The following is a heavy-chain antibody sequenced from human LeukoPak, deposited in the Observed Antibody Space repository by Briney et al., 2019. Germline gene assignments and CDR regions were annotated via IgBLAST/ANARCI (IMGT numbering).Heavy chain of an antibody. CDR3: AKSGYNRFDY. CDR1: GFTFSSYA. V-gene: IGHV3-23*01. J-gene: IGHJ4*02. Sequence: PGGSLRLSCAASGFTFSSYAMTWVRQAPGKGLEWVSTISSSGYSTYYADSVKGRFTISRDNSKNTLYLQMNSLRAEDTAVYYCAKSGYNRFDYWGQGTLVTVSS. D-gene: IGHD5-24*01. CDR2: ISSSGYST.